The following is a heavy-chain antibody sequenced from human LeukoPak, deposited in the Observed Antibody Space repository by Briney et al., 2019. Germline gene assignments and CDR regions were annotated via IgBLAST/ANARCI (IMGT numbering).Heavy chain of an antibody. CDR2: ISSSSSYI. CDR3: ARGRGITVSTAGEGRLFDL. V-gene: IGHV3-21*01. D-gene: IGHD4-17*01. Sequence: GGSLRLSCAASGLTFSSYSMNWVRQAPGKGLEWVSSISSSSSYIYYADSVKGRFTVSRYNAKNSLYLQMNSLRAADTSFYFCARGRGITVSTAGEGRLFDLWGEGTVITVSS. J-gene: IGHJ4*02. CDR1: GLTFSSYS.